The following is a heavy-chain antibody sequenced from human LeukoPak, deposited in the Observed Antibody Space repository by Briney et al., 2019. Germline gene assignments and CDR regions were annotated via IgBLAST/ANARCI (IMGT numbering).Heavy chain of an antibody. J-gene: IGHJ4*02. CDR1: GGSISSYY. D-gene: IGHD2-2*01. V-gene: IGHV4-59*01. Sequence: SETLSLTCTVSGGSISSYYWSWIRQPPGKGLEWIGYIYYSGSTNYNPSLKTRVTISVDTSKNQFSLKLSSVTAADTAVYYCARGAYCSSTSCYYPEFAYWGQGTLVTVSS. CDR2: IYYSGST. CDR3: ARGAYCSSTSCYYPEFAY.